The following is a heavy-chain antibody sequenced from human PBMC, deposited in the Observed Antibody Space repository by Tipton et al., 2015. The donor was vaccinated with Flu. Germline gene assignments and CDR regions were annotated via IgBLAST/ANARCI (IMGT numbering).Heavy chain of an antibody. Sequence: TLSLTCTVSGGSVNIENSYWVWIRQSLGRGLEWVATIYNTGFTNSNPSLRSRVTFSLDMSKNQFSLNVSLLTAADTAIYFCARGNGISNHDNWFDPWGQGTLVTVSS. CDR2: IYNTGFT. J-gene: IGHJ5*02. CDR1: GGSVNIENSY. CDR3: ARGNGISNHDNWFDP. D-gene: IGHD1-14*01. V-gene: IGHV4-39*07.